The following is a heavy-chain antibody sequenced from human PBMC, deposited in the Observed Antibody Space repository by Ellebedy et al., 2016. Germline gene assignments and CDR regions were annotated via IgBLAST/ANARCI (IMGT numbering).Heavy chain of an antibody. CDR1: GYTFTNYA. CDR2: TNAGNGDT. CDR3: ARDGGRGDFDMIPVFITTYCFDY. Sequence: ASVKVSCKASGYTFTNYAIHWVRQAPGQRLEWMGWTNAGNGDTKYSQKFQDRVTITRDTSASTAIMEMTSLRSEDTAVYYCARDGGRGDFDMIPVFITTYCFDYWGQGTLVTVSS. V-gene: IGHV1-3*01. D-gene: IGHD3-22*01. J-gene: IGHJ4*02.